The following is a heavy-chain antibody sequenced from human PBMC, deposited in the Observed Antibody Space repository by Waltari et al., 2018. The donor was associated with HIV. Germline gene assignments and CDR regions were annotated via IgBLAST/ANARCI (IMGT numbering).Heavy chain of an antibody. CDR3: ARLGYVWGSYRSPRAFDI. V-gene: IGHV3-74*01. J-gene: IGHJ3*02. CDR2: INSDGSRT. D-gene: IGHD3-16*02. Sequence: EVQLVESGGGLVQPGGSLRLSCAASGFTFSSYWMHWVRQAPGKGLVWVSRINSDGSRTSYADSVKGRFTISRDNAKNTLYLQMNSLRAEDTAVYYCARLGYVWGSYRSPRAFDIWGQGTMVTVSS. CDR1: GFTFSSYW.